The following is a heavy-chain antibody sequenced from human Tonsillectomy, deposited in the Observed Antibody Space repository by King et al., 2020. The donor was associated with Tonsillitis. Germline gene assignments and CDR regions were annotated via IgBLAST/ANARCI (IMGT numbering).Heavy chain of an antibody. Sequence: VQLVESGGGLIQPGGSLRLSCAASGFTVSSNYMTWVRQAPGKGLEWVGVIYSGGSTYYAASVKGRFTMSRDKSKNTLSLQMNSVRAEDTAVYYCARDLMGATAGFDYWGQGTLVTVSS. CDR2: IYSGGST. V-gene: IGHV3-53*01. D-gene: IGHD1-26*01. CDR3: ARDLMGATAGFDY. J-gene: IGHJ4*02. CDR1: GFTVSSNY.